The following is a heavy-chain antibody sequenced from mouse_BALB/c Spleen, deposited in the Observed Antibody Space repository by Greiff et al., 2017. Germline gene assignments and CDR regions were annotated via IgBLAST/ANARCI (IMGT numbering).Heavy chain of an antibody. Sequence: EVQLQQSGAELVKPRASVKLSCTASGFNIKDTYMHWVKPRPEQGLEWIGRIDPANGNTKYDPKFQGKATITADTSSNTAYLQLSSLTSEDTAVYYCARPTMITTGGFGFDYWGQGTTLTVSS. J-gene: IGHJ2*01. CDR2: IDPANGNT. D-gene: IGHD2-4*01. CDR3: ARPTMITTGGFGFDY. CDR1: GFNIKDTY. V-gene: IGHV14-3*02.